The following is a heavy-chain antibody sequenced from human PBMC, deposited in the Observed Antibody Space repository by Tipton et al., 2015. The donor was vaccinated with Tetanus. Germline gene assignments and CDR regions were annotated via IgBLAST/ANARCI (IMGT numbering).Heavy chain of an antibody. Sequence: TLSLTCTIYGGSFSGYYWSWIRQPPGRGLEWIGEIHPSGITTCNPSLESRVTLSQDTSKSQFSLKLNSVTAADTAVYFCASSIHNNFAYYFDSWGQGALVTVSS. J-gene: IGHJ4*02. CDR3: ASSIHNNFAYYFDS. D-gene: IGHD1-1*01. CDR2: IHPSGIT. CDR1: GGSFSGYY. V-gene: IGHV4-34*01.